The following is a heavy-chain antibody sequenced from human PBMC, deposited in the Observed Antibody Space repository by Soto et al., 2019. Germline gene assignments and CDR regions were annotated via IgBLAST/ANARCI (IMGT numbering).Heavy chain of an antibody. Sequence: PGGSLRLSCAASGFTFSGSAMHWVRQASGKGLEWVGRIRSKANSYATAYAASVKGRFTISRDDSKNTAYLQMNSLKTEDTAVYYCTSPRVEPAARANDYYYGMDVWGQGTTVTVSS. CDR1: GFTFSGSA. CDR3: TSPRVEPAARANDYYYGMDV. CDR2: IRSKANSYAT. J-gene: IGHJ6*02. D-gene: IGHD2-2*01. V-gene: IGHV3-73*01.